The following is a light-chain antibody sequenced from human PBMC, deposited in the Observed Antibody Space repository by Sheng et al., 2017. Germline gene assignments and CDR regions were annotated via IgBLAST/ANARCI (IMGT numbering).Light chain of an antibody. CDR3: SSYAGSNNLM. CDR1: SGSIASNY. Sequence: NFMLTQPHSVSESPGKTVTISCTGSSGSIASNYVQWYQQRPGSAPTTVIYEDNQRPSGVPDRFSGSKSGNTASLTVSGLQAEDEADYYCSSYAGSNNLMFGGGTKLTVL. V-gene: IGLV6-57*02. CDR2: EDN. J-gene: IGLJ3*02.